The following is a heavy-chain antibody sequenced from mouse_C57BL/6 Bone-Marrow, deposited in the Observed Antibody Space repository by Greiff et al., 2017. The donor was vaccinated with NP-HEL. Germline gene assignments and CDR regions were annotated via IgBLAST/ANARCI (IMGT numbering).Heavy chain of an antibody. CDR2: IYPGSGST. J-gene: IGHJ4*01. Sequence: QVQLQQPGAELVKPGASVKMSCKASGYTFTSYWITWVKQRPGQGLEWIGDIYPGSGSTNYNEKFKSKATLTVDTSSSTAYMQLSSLTSEDSAVYYCAYYSNPPTIVTTGYYAMDYWGQGTSVTVSS. CDR3: AYYSNPPTIVTTGYYAMDY. D-gene: IGHD2-5*01. V-gene: IGHV1-55*01. CDR1: GYTFTSYW.